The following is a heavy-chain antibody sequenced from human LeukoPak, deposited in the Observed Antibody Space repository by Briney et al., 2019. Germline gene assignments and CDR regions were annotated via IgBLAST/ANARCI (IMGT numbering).Heavy chain of an antibody. CDR2: INPNSGGT. Sequence: ASVKVSCKASGYTFTGYYMHWVRQAPGQGLEWMGWINPNSGGTNYAQKFQGRVTMTRDMSIITAYMELSMPIADGRAGDYLARDAPIWELSFDYWGQGTLVNVSS. D-gene: IGHD1-26*01. CDR3: ARDAPIWELSFDY. CDR1: GYTFTGYY. V-gene: IGHV1-2*02. J-gene: IGHJ4*02.